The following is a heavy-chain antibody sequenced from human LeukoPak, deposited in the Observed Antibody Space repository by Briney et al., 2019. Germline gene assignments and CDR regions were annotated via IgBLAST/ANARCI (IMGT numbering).Heavy chain of an antibody. CDR3: ARRDIVVVPASILGAFDI. J-gene: IGHJ3*02. D-gene: IGHD2-2*02. CDR2: IIPIFGTA. V-gene: IGHV1-69*13. CDR1: GGTFSSYA. Sequence: SVKVSCKASGGTFSSYAISWVRQAPGQGLEWMGGIIPIFGTANYAQKFQGRVTITADESTSTAYMELSSLRSEDTAVYYCARRDIVVVPASILGAFDIWGQGTMVTVSS.